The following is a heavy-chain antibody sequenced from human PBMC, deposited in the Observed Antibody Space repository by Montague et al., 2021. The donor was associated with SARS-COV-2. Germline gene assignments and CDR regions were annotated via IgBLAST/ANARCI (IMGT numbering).Heavy chain of an antibody. Sequence: SETLSLTCTVSGDSITYFYWNWIRQPAGNGLEWIGCISDGGGTNXXPSLKSRVTMSMDTSKRQLSLKLNSVTAADTAVYYCARGLVAASPVVDYGGRGTLVTVSS. CDR3: ARGLVAASPVVDY. V-gene: IGHV4-4*07. D-gene: IGHD2-15*01. CDR1: GDSITYFY. CDR2: ISDGGGT. J-gene: IGHJ4*02.